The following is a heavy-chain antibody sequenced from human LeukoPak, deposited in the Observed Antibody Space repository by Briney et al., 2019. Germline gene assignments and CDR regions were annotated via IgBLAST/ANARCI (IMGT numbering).Heavy chain of an antibody. Sequence: SETLSLTCTVSGGSISSYCWSWIRQPPGKGLEWIGYIYYSGSTNYNPSLKSRVTISVDTSKNQFSLKLSSVTAADTAVYYCARCSYWYFDLWGRGTLVTVSS. D-gene: IGHD3-10*02. CDR2: IYYSGST. CDR3: ARCSYWYFDL. CDR1: GGSISSYC. J-gene: IGHJ2*01. V-gene: IGHV4-59*01.